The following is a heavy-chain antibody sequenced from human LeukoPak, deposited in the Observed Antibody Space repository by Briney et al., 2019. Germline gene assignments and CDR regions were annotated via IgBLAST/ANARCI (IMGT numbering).Heavy chain of an antibody. Sequence: GGSLRLSCAASGFTFSSYWMGWVRQAPGKGLVWVSRINSDGSSTSYADSVKGRFTISRDNAKNTPYLRMNSLRAEDTAVYYCARSIAAVFDYWGQGTLVTVSS. J-gene: IGHJ4*02. D-gene: IGHD6-13*01. CDR1: GFTFSSYW. CDR2: INSDGSST. V-gene: IGHV3-74*01. CDR3: ARSIAAVFDY.